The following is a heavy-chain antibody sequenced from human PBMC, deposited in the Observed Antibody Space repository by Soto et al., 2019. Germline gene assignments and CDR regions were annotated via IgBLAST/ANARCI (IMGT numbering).Heavy chain of an antibody. Sequence: ESGGGLVKPGGSLRLSCAVSGFTFRSYTMSWVRQAPGKGLEWVSFINSRSTYIEYADSVRGRFTISRDNSKNSLYLQMNSLRAEDTAVYYCAREEVTTVTKFDYWGQGTLVTVSS. CDR3: AREEVTTVTKFDY. V-gene: IGHV3-21*01. D-gene: IGHD4-17*01. CDR1: GFTFRSYT. J-gene: IGHJ4*02. CDR2: INSRSTYI.